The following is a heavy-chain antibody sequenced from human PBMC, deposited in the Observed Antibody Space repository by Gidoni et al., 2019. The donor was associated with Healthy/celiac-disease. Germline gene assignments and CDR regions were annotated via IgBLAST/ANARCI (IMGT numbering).Heavy chain of an antibody. V-gene: IGHV3-72*01. D-gene: IGHD1-26*01. Sequence: EVQLVESGGGLVQPGGSLRLSCAASGFTFSDHYMDLCRQAPGKGLEWVGRTRNKANSYTTEYAASVKGRFTISRDDSKNSLYLQMNSLKTEDTAVYYCARGEIVGATIPYYYYGMDVWGQGTTVTVSS. CDR3: ARGEIVGATIPYYYYGMDV. CDR2: TRNKANSYTT. CDR1: GFTFSDHY. J-gene: IGHJ6*02.